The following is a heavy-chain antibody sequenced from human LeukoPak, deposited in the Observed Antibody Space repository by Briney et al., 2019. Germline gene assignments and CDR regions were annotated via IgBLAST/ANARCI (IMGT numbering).Heavy chain of an antibody. CDR3: ARSGGAGDAFDI. Sequence: ASVKVSCKASGYTFTSYGISWVRQAPGQGLEWMGWISAYNGNTNYAQKFQGRVTMTRDTSISTAYMELSRLRSDDTAVYYCARSGGAGDAFDIWGQGTMVTVSS. CDR2: ISAYNGNT. J-gene: IGHJ3*02. V-gene: IGHV1-18*01. CDR1: GYTFTSYG. D-gene: IGHD3-16*01.